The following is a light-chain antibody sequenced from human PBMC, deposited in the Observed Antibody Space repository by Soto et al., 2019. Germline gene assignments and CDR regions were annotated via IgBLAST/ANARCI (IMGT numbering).Light chain of an antibody. V-gene: IGKV4-1*01. CDR3: QQYYRVPQLT. CDR2: WAS. J-gene: IGKJ4*01. Sequence: DIVMTQSPDSLAVSLGERTTINCKSSQSLFYSPNNTTYLAWYQHKAGKSHKLLIYWASNLESGVPAGFSGSGSDKDFTLTLSSLQAEDVAVYYCQQYYRVPQLTFGAGTKVEIK. CDR1: QSLFYSPNNTTY.